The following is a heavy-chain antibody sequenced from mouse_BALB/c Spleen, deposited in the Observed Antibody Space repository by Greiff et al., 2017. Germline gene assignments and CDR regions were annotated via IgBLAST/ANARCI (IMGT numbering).Heavy chain of an antibody. CDR3: ATGDYDAAY. D-gene: IGHD2-4*01. V-gene: IGHV3-6*02. J-gene: IGHJ3*01. CDR1: GYSITSGYY. Sequence: EVQLQQSGPGLVKPSQSLSLTCSVTGYSITSGYYWNWIRQFPGNKLEWMGYISYDGSNNYNPSLKNRISITRDTSKNQFFLKLNSVTTEDTATYYCATGDYDAAYWGQGTLVTVSA. CDR2: ISYDGSN.